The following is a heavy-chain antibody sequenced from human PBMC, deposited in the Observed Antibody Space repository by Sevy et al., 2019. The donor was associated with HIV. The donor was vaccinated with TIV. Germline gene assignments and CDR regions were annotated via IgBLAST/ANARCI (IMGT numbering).Heavy chain of an antibody. J-gene: IGHJ4*02. D-gene: IGHD3-22*01. V-gene: IGHV1-24*01. Sequence: ASVKVSCKVSGYTLTEFSTHWVRQAPGKGLEWMGRFDPENGETIYAQKFQGRVTMTEDTSTDTAYMELSSLRSEDTAVYYCATTKDYYDSSASPFDYWGQGTLVTVSS. CDR2: FDPENGET. CDR1: GYTLTEFS. CDR3: ATTKDYYDSSASPFDY.